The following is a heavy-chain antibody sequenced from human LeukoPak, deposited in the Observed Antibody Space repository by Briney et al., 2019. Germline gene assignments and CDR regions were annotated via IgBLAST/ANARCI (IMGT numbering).Heavy chain of an antibody. Sequence: ASVKVSCKESGYTFTGNFRRRVRQAPGHGLEWMGVFNPSGGSATYSQNFQSRVTMTRDTSTSTVYMEMSSLRSEDTAVYYCARESCIGGSCYYFDYQGQGTLVTVSS. V-gene: IGHV1-46*01. D-gene: IGHD2-15*01. CDR3: ARESCIGGSCYYFDY. CDR1: GYTFTGNF. CDR2: FNPSGGSA. J-gene: IGHJ4*02.